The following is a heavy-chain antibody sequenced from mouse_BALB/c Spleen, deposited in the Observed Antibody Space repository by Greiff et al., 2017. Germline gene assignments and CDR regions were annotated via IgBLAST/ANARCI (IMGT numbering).Heavy chain of an antibody. CDR2: ISNGGGST. CDR3: TREGDGNYDAMDY. V-gene: IGHV5-12-2*01. D-gene: IGHD2-1*01. J-gene: IGHJ4*01. Sequence: EVMLVESGGGLVQPGGSLKLSCAASGFTFSSYTMSWVRQTPEKRLEWVAYISNGGGSTYYPDTVKGRFTISRDNAKNTLYLQMSSLKSEDTAMYYCTREGDGNYDAMDYWGQGTSVTVSS. CDR1: GFTFSSYT.